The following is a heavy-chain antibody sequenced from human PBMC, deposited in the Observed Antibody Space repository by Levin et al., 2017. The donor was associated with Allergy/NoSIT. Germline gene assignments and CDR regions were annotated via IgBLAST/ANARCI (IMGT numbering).Heavy chain of an antibody. V-gene: IGHV3-23*01. CDR2: ISGSGGST. CDR1: GFTFSAYG. CDR3: AKSQCAASGTGRYSQH. J-gene: IGHJ1*01. Sequence: PGGSLRLSCAASGFTFSAYGMTWVRQAPGKGLEWVSGISGSGGSTYYADSVKGRFTISRDNSKNTLYLQMNSLRAEDTAVYYCAKSQCAASGTGRYSQHWGQGTLVTVSS. D-gene: IGHD6-13*01.